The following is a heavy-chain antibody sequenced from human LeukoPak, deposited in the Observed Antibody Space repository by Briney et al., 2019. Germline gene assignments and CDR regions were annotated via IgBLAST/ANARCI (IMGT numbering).Heavy chain of an antibody. CDR3: ARTSSGLEPFDF. J-gene: IGHJ4*02. CDR2: INSDGIST. V-gene: IGHV3-74*01. D-gene: IGHD3-22*01. CDR1: GFTFSSYW. Sequence: PGGSLRLSCAAPGFTFSSYWMYWVRQAPGKGLVWVSRINSDGISTAYADSVKGRFTISRDNAKNTLYLQMNGLRAEDTAVYYCARTSSGLEPFDFWGQGTLVTVSS.